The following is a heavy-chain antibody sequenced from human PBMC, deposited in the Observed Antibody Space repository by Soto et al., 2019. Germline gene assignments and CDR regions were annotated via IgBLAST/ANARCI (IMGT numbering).Heavy chain of an antibody. J-gene: IGHJ4*02. D-gene: IGHD1-1*01. CDR1: GGSISSGGYS. CDR3: ARDASGSTGFDY. Sequence: PSETLSLTCAVSGGSISSGGYSWSWIRQPPGKGLEWIGYIYHSGSTYYNPSLKSRVTISVDRSKNQFSLKLSSVTAADTAVYYCARDASGSTGFDYWGQGTLVTVSS. V-gene: IGHV4-30-2*01. CDR2: IYHSGST.